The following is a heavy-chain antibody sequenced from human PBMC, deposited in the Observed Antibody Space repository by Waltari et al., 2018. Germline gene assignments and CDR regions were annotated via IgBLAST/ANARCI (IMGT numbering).Heavy chain of an antibody. CDR1: GFTFGDYA. CDR3: AKNIAAAYYYYGMDV. J-gene: IGHJ6*02. Sequence: EVQLVESGGVVVQPGGSLSLSCAASGFTFGDYAMHWVRQAPGKGLEWVSLISWDGGSTYYADSVKGRFTISRDNSKNSLYLQMNSLRAEDTALYYCAKNIAAAYYYYGMDVWGQGTTVTVSS. V-gene: IGHV3-43D*04. D-gene: IGHD6-13*01. CDR2: ISWDGGST.